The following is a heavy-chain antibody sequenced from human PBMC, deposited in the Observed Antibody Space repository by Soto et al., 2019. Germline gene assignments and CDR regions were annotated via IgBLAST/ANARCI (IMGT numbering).Heavy chain of an antibody. J-gene: IGHJ4*02. CDR1: AFSLSTSTVG. D-gene: IGHD1-1*01. Sequence: QITLKESGPTLLKPTQTLTLTCSVSAFSLSTSTVGVGWIRQPPGKALEWLALIYWNDDKRFSPSLKSRLSITKDASKNQVVLTMTDMDPLDTATYYCARRDTYSWNSHVDYWGQGILVTVSS. CDR3: ARRDTYSWNSHVDY. CDR2: IYWNDDK. V-gene: IGHV2-5*01.